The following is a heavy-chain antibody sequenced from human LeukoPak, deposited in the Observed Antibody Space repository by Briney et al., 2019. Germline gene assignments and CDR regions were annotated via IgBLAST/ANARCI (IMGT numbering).Heavy chain of an antibody. CDR3: ARYRGAQGDY. Sequence: SETLSLTCTVSGDSISSYYWSWIRQPAGKGLEWIGRIFTTGSTIYNPSLKSRVTMSVDTSKNQFSLKLSSVTAADTAVYYCARYRGAQGDYWGQGTLVTVSS. D-gene: IGHD3-10*01. J-gene: IGHJ4*02. CDR2: IFTTGST. V-gene: IGHV4-4*07. CDR1: GDSISSYY.